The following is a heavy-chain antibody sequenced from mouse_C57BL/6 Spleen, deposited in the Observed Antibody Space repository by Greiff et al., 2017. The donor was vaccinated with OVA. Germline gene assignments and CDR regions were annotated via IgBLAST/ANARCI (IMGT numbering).Heavy chain of an antibody. J-gene: IGHJ1*03. CDR1: GFSLSTSGMG. D-gene: IGHD1-1*01. CDR2: IYWDDDK. CDR3: ARRDYYGSSYVDWYFDV. Sequence: QVTLKVSGPGILQSSQTLSLTCSFSGFSLSTSGMGVSWIRQPSGKGLEWLAHIYWDDDKRYNPSLKSRLTISKDTSRNQVFLKITSVDTADTATYYCARRDYYGSSYVDWYFDVWGTGTTVTVFS. V-gene: IGHV8-12*01.